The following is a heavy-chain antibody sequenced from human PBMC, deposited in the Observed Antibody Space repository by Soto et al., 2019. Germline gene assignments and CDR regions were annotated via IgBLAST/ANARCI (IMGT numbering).Heavy chain of an antibody. CDR2: ISGSGGST. CDR1: GFTFSSYA. V-gene: IGHV3-23*01. CDR3: AKGWFGEAVVGYFDY. D-gene: IGHD3-10*01. J-gene: IGHJ4*02. Sequence: EVQLLESGGGLVQPGGSLRLSCAASGFTFSSYAMSWVRQAPGKGLEWVSAISGSGGSTYYADSVRGRFTISRNNSKNTLYLQMNSLRAEDTAVYYCAKGWFGEAVVGYFDYWGQGTLVTVSS.